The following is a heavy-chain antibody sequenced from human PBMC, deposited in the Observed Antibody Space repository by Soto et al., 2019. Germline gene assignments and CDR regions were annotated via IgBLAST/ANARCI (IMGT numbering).Heavy chain of an antibody. D-gene: IGHD3-22*01. CDR2: IKSRADGGTK. CDR3: AKDLLTHSSGIRFDS. J-gene: IGHJ4*02. CDR1: GFTFSHAW. Sequence: XGSLKLSCAASGFTFSHAWMSWVRQAPGRGLEWVGRIKSRADGGTKDYGAPVRGRFTISRDDSENTLYLQMNSLRAEDTAVYYCAKDLLTHSSGIRFDSWGQGTLVTVSS. V-gene: IGHV3-15*01.